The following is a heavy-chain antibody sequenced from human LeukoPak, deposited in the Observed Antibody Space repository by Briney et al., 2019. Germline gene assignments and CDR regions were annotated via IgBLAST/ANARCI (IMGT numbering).Heavy chain of an antibody. J-gene: IGHJ4*02. V-gene: IGHV3-33*01. CDR3: VRDFGSGYYLDY. Sequence: GKSLRLSCAASGFTFNSYGMHWVRQAPGKGLEWVALIWYDGSKKYYADSVKGRFTISRDNSKNTLYLQMSSLRAEDTAVLYCVRDFGSGYYLDYRGQGTLVTVSS. D-gene: IGHD3-10*01. CDR1: GFTFNSYG. CDR2: IWYDGSKK.